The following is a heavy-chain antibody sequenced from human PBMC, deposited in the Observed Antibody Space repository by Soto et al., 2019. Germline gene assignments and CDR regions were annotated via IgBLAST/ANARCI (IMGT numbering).Heavy chain of an antibody. Sequence: QLVESGVASVQPGGSLRLSCTASGFALSRYWMYWVRQVPGKGLVWVSHINSGGNITPYADSVRGRFTISRDNSKNTLYLDMHSLTTDDTAVYFCARSLWSPYFYYGLDVWGHGTTVTVSS. CDR2: INSGGNIT. CDR1: GFALSRYW. D-gene: IGHD2-21*01. CDR3: ARSLWSPYFYYGLDV. J-gene: IGHJ6*02. V-gene: IGHV3-74*01.